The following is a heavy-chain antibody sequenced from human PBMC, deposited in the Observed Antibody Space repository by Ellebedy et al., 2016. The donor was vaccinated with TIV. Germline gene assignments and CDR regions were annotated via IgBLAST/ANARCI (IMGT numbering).Heavy chain of an antibody. CDR2: ITSSSTTI. D-gene: IGHD6-13*01. Sequence: PGGSLRLSCAASGFTFSSYSMNWVRQAPGKGLEWVSYITSSSTTIHYADSVKGRFTISRDNAKNSLYLQMTSLRDEDTAVYYCAKLGGIAAAGTAFYAFDMWGQGTMVTVSS. J-gene: IGHJ3*02. V-gene: IGHV3-48*02. CDR1: GFTFSSYS. CDR3: AKLGGIAAAGTAFYAFDM.